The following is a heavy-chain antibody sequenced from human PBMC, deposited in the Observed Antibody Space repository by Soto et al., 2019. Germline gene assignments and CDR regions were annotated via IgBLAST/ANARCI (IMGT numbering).Heavy chain of an antibody. CDR1: GLTFIGNF. J-gene: IGHJ4*02. CDR3: ASPQFGTFDY. D-gene: IGHD1-1*01. CDR2: ITNKARGYTT. Sequence: EVQLVESGGGLVQPGGPLKLSLEPSGLTFIGNFLAGARQAPGKGLKWVAGITNKARGYTTHYAASVIGRFSISRDDSKNSLYLQMDGLKTEDTAVYYCASPQFGTFDYWGQGTLVTVSS. V-gene: IGHV3-72*01.